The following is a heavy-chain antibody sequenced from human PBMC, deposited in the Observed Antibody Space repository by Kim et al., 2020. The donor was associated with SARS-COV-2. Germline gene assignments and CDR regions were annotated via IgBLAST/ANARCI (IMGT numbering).Heavy chain of an antibody. CDR2: IYPGDSDT. CDR1: GYSFTSYW. J-gene: IGHJ6*02. D-gene: IGHD3-10*01. Sequence: GESLKISCKGSGYSFTSYWIGWVRQMPGKGLEWMGIIYPGDSDTGYSPSFQGQVTISADKSISAAYLQWSSLKASDTAMYYCAGHFESGIWFRELYSYGMDVWGQGTTVTVSS. V-gene: IGHV5-51*01. CDR3: AGHFESGIWFRELYSYGMDV.